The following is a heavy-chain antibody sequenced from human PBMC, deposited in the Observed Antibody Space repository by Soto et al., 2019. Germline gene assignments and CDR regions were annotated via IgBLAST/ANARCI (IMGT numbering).Heavy chain of an antibody. D-gene: IGHD3-16*01. CDR1: GGTFTNYA. CDR2: IIPIFGTT. V-gene: IGHV1-69*01. J-gene: IGHJ5*01. Sequence: QVQLVQSGAEVKKPGSSVKVSCKASGGTFTNYAVSWVRQAPGQGLEWMGDIIPIFGTTNYAQKLQGRVTIAADESTSTGYMELTNLRSEDTALYYCARVAYTSRATHWFDCWGQGTLVTVSS. CDR3: ARVAYTSRATHWFDC.